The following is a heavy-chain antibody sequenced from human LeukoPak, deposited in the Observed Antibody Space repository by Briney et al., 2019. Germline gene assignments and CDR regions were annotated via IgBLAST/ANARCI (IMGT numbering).Heavy chain of an antibody. J-gene: IGHJ4*02. D-gene: IGHD3-22*01. CDR2: IWYDGSNK. Sequence: GGSLRLSCAASGFTFSSYGMHWVRQAPGKGLEWVAVIWYDGSNKYYADSVKGRFTISRDNSKNTLYLQMNSLRAEDTAVYHCARDKYYYDSSGSLDYWGQGTLVTVSS. CDR3: ARDKYYYDSSGSLDY. V-gene: IGHV3-33*01. CDR1: GFTFSSYG.